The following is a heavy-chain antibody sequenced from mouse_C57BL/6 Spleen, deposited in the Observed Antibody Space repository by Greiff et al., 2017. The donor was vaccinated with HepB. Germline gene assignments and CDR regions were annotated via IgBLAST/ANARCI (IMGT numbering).Heavy chain of an antibody. D-gene: IGHD2-3*01. CDR3: AREEAYDGYYAMDY. V-gene: IGHV1-72*01. CDR2: IDPNSGGT. CDR1: GYTFTSYW. J-gene: IGHJ4*01. Sequence: QVQLQQSGAELVKPGASVKLSCKASGYTFTSYWMHWVKQRPGRGLEWIGRIDPNSGGTKYNEKFKSKATLTVDKPSSTAYMQLSSLTSEDSAVYYCAREEAYDGYYAMDYWGQGTSVTVSS.